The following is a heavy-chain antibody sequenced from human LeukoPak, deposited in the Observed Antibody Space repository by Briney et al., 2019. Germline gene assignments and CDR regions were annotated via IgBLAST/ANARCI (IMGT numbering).Heavy chain of an antibody. D-gene: IGHD3-22*01. CDR3: ARDNTMIVRNDAFDI. V-gene: IGHV3-21*01. CDR2: ISSSSSYI. CDR1: GFTSSSYS. Sequence: GGSLRLACAASGFTSSSYSMSWVRQAPEKGLEWVSSISSSSSYIYYADSVKGRFTISRDNAKNSLYLQMNSLRAEDTAVYYCARDNTMIVRNDAFDIWGQGTMVTVSS. J-gene: IGHJ3*02.